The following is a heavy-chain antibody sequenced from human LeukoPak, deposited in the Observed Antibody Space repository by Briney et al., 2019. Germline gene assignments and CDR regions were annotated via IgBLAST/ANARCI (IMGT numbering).Heavy chain of an antibody. J-gene: IGHJ5*02. D-gene: IGHD6-13*01. Sequence: RASVKVSCKASGYTFTGYYMHWVRQAPGQGLEWMGWINPNSGGTNYAQKFQGRVTMTRDTSISTAYMELSRLRSDDTAVYYCARVGYSSSWYVLNWFDPWGQGTLVTVSS. CDR1: GYTFTGYY. V-gene: IGHV1-2*02. CDR3: ARVGYSSSWYVLNWFDP. CDR2: INPNSGGT.